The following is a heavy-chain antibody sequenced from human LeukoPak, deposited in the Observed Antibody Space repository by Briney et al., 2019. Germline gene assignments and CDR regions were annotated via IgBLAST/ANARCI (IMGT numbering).Heavy chain of an antibody. CDR2: ISSSGSNI. Sequence: GGSLRLSCAASGFTFNNYELNWVRQAPGKGLEWVSNISSSGSNIYYADSVKGRFIISRDNAKNSLYLQMNSLRAEGTAVYYCARETYSYDSSGNSPFDYWGQGTLVTVSS. CDR1: GFTFNNYE. D-gene: IGHD3-22*01. CDR3: ARETYSYDSSGNSPFDY. V-gene: IGHV3-48*03. J-gene: IGHJ4*02.